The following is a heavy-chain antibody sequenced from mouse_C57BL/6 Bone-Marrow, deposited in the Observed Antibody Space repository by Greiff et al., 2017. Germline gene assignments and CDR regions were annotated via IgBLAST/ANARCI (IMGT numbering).Heavy chain of an antibody. V-gene: IGHV1-55*01. J-gene: IGHJ1*03. Sequence: QVQLQQPGAELVKPGASVKMSCKASGYTFTSYWITWVKQRPGQGLEWIGDIYPGSGSTNYNEKCKSKATMTVDTSSSTAYMQLSSLTSEDSAVYDCARPYYSNYWYFDVWGTGTTVTVSS. CDR1: GYTFTSYW. D-gene: IGHD2-5*01. CDR2: IYPGSGST. CDR3: ARPYYSNYWYFDV.